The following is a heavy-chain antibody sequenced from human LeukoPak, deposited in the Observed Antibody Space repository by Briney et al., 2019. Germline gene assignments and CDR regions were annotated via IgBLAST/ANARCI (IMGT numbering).Heavy chain of an antibody. CDR2: VFHIGST. Sequence: SETLPLTCTVSGGSLSPYYWSWIRQPPGKGLEWIGYVFHIGSTTYNPSLKSRATFSVDTSKNQFSLKLTSVTAADTAVYYCARVGGFFYDPNPIGAFDIWGQGTMVTVSS. V-gene: IGHV4-59*01. CDR1: GGSLSPYY. D-gene: IGHD2/OR15-2a*01. CDR3: ARVGGFFYDPNPIGAFDI. J-gene: IGHJ3*02.